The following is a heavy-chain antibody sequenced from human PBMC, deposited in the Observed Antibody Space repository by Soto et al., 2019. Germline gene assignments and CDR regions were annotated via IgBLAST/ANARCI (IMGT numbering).Heavy chain of an antibody. J-gene: IGHJ4*02. CDR3: AKDRSLVRGPMPY. CDR2: ISYDGSNK. Sequence: GGSLRLSCAASGFAFSKYDINWVRQAPGKGLEWVAVISYDGSNKYYADSVKGRFTISRDNSKNTLYLQMNSLRAEDTAVYYCAKDRSLVRGPMPYWGQGTLVTVSS. D-gene: IGHD3-10*01. CDR1: GFAFSKYD. V-gene: IGHV3-30*18.